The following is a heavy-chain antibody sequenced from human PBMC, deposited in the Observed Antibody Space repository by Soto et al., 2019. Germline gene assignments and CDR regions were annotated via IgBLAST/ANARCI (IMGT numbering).Heavy chain of an antibody. J-gene: IGHJ4*02. V-gene: IGHV3-48*02. D-gene: IGHD5-18*01. CDR2: IISSTI. CDR1: GFTFNSYS. CDR3: VRDHNYAFDY. Sequence: GGSLRLSCAASGFTFNSYSMNWVRQAPGKGLEWVSYIISSTIYYADSVKGRFTISRDDAKSSLYLQMNSLRDEDTAVYYCVRDHNYAFDYWGQGTLVTVSS.